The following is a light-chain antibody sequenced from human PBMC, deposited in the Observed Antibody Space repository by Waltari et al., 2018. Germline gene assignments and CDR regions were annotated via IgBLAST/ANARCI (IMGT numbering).Light chain of an antibody. V-gene: IGLV1-47*01. CDR3: ATWDESLGAI. CDR2: KND. J-gene: IGLJ2*01. CDR1: DSDSGRTD. Sequence: QSVLTQPASASGTPGPGVTISCSGSDSDSGRTDVYWYQQFPGSAPKLLSYKNDQRPSGVPDRFSGSKSGTSASLAISGLRSEDEAEYSCATWDESLGAIFGGGTKLTVV.